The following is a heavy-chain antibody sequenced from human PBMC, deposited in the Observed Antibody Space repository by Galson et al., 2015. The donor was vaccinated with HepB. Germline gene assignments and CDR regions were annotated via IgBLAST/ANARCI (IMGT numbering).Heavy chain of an antibody. D-gene: IGHD1-26*01. CDR2: IKPDTGGT. Sequence: SVKVSCKASGYTFTDYYMHWVRQAPGQGPEWMGWIKPDTGGTDYAQEFQGRVTMTSDTSISTAYMDLSSLRSDDTAVYFCARDRRGGGYFDFDFWGQGTLVTVSS. V-gene: IGHV1-2*02. CDR3: ARDRRGGGYFDFDF. J-gene: IGHJ4*02. CDR1: GYTFTDYY.